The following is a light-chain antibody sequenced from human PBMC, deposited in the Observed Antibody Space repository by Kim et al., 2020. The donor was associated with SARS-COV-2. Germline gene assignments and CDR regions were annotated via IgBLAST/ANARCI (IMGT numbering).Light chain of an antibody. CDR1: QRVSNY. Sequence: FSPGERVSLSCRASQRVSNYLAWYQQKPGQAPRLLIYDASNRATAIPARFSGSGSGTDFTLTISSLEPEDSAVYYCQQRSDWPLTFGGGTKVDIK. V-gene: IGKV3-11*01. CDR2: DAS. CDR3: QQRSDWPLT. J-gene: IGKJ4*01.